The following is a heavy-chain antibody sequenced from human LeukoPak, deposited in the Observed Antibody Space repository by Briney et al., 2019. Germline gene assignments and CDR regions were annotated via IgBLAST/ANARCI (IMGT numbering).Heavy chain of an antibody. J-gene: IGHJ4*02. CDR1: GFTFDDYA. CDR2: ISWNSGSI. D-gene: IGHD6-19*01. Sequence: GGSLRLSCAAPGFTFDDYAMHWVRQAPGKGLEWVSGISWNSGSIGYADSVKGRFTISRDNAKNSLYLQMNSLRAEDTALYYCAKDTNIAVAGRFDYWGQGTLVTVSS. CDR3: AKDTNIAVAGRFDY. V-gene: IGHV3-9*01.